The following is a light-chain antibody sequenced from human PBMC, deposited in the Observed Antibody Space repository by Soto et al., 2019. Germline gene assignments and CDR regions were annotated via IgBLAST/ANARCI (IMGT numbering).Light chain of an antibody. CDR2: AAS. J-gene: IGKJ1*01. V-gene: IGKV1-39*01. CDR1: QYISTY. CDR3: QQPYSTVRT. Sequence: DIYVTRSPVSLSASVCVRVSITCRTSQYISTYLNWYQQKPGKAPKLLIYAASNLQSGVPSRYSGSGSGTEFTLTISSLQPEDFATYYCQQPYSTVRTFGQGTKVDIK.